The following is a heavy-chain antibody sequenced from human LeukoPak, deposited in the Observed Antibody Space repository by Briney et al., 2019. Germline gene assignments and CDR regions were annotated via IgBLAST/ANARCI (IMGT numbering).Heavy chain of an antibody. CDR2: IYYSGST. J-gene: IGHJ4*02. D-gene: IGHD2-21*02. V-gene: IGHV4-59*01. Sequence: SETLSLTCTVSGGFISSYYWSWIRQPPGKGLEWIGYIYYSGSTNYNPSLKSRVTISVDTSKNQFSLKLSSVTAADTAVYYCARVCGGDCYLTLDYWGQGTLVTVSS. CDR1: GGFISSYY. CDR3: ARVCGGDCYLTLDY.